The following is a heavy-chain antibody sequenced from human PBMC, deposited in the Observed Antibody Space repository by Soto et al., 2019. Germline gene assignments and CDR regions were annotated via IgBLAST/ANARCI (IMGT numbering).Heavy chain of an antibody. CDR3: ARAWGLSSGWYGSFSY. J-gene: IGHJ4*02. Sequence: SQTRSLTCAISGDSVSSNRAAWDWVRQSPSRGLEWLGRTYYRSKWYNDYAVSVKSRITINPDTSKNQFSLQLNSVTPEDTAVYYCARAWGLSSGWYGSFSYWGQGTLVTVSS. D-gene: IGHD6-19*01. CDR2: TYYRSKWYN. CDR1: GDSVSSNRAA. V-gene: IGHV6-1*01.